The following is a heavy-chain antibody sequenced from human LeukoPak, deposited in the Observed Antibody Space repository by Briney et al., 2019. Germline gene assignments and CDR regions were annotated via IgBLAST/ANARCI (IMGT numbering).Heavy chain of an antibody. CDR1: GFTFDDYG. Sequence: GGSLRLSCAASGFTFDDYGMSWVRQAPGKGLEWVSGINWNGGSTGYADSVKGRFTISRDNAKNSLYLQMNSLRAEDTALYYCARIPVSPMVRGVNYWFDPWGQGTLVTVSS. CDR3: ARIPVSPMVRGVNYWFDP. J-gene: IGHJ5*02. D-gene: IGHD3-10*01. CDR2: INWNGGST. V-gene: IGHV3-20*04.